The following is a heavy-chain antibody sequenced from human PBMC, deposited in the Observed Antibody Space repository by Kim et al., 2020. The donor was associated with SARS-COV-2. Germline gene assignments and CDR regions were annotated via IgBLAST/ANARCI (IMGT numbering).Heavy chain of an antibody. J-gene: IGHJ6*02. CDR1: GFTFSSYS. CDR2: ISSSSSTI. CDR3: ARDQIGTYGSGSSYYYYYGMDV. Sequence: GGSLRLSCAASGFTFSSYSMNWVRQAPGKGLEWVSYISSSSSTIYYADSVKGRFTISRDNAKNSLYLQMNSLRDEDTAVYYCARDQIGTYGSGSSYYYYYGMDVWGQGTTVTVSS. D-gene: IGHD3-10*01. V-gene: IGHV3-48*02.